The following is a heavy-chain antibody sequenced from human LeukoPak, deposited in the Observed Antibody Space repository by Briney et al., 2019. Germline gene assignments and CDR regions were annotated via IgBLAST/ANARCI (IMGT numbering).Heavy chain of an antibody. CDR2: ISGSGGST. Sequence: PGGSLRLSCAAAGFTFSSYAMSWVRHAPGKGLKWVSAISGSGGSTYYADSVKGRFTISRDNSKNTLYLQMNSLGAEDTAVYYCAKSKLWSQGNWFDPWGQGTLVTVSS. V-gene: IGHV3-23*01. D-gene: IGHD5-18*01. CDR3: AKSKLWSQGNWFDP. J-gene: IGHJ5*02. CDR1: GFTFSSYA.